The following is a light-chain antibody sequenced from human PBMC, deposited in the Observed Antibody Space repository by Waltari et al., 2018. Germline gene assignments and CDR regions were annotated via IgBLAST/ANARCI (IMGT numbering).Light chain of an antibody. Sequence: QTVVTQESSLTVSPGGTVTLTCASSSGTVASHYYPNWFQQKPGQPPRALIYSTAKGHSWTPARFSGSLLGGKAALTLSGVQPEDEAEYYCLLYYGGTQPWVFGGGTKLSVL. J-gene: IGLJ3*02. CDR2: STA. V-gene: IGLV7-43*01. CDR3: LLYYGGTQPWV. CDR1: SGTVASHYY.